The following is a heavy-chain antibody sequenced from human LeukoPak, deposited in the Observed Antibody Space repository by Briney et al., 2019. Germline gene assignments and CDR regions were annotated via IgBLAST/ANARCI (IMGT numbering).Heavy chain of an antibody. CDR1: VFTFSNSP. Sequence: QPGGSLRLPCGACVFTFSNSPMSWVRQAPGKGLEWVSTLSGSGMTTYYADSVKGRFSISRDNAKNALYLQVHSRRAQDTAVYYGAKGIYSRGWGYLDYGGDETLVTVP. J-gene: IGHJ4*01. V-gene: IGHV3-23*01. CDR2: LSGSGMTT. D-gene: IGHD6-19*01. CDR3: AKGIYSRGWGYLDY.